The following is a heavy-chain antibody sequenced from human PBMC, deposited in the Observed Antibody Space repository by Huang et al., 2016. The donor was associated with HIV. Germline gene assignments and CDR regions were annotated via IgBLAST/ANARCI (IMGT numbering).Heavy chain of an antibody. D-gene: IGHD5-18*01. CDR2: ITPNRGNT. V-gene: IGHV1-2*02. J-gene: IGHJ4*02. CDR3: ARVTWTYTYFDE. Sequence: QLQLVQTGAEVKKPGAPVKVSCKASGYTFTTYYMHWVRQDSGQGLEWMGWITPNRGNTNDAQNMQVRISMTRYTSMKVVVRQVPSLKSEAAAVNYCARVTWTYTYFDEWGEGGLVTVS. CDR1: GYTFTTYY.